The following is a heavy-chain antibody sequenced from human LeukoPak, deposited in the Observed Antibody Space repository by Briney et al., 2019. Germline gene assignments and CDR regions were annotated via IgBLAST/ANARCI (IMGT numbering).Heavy chain of an antibody. CDR3: ARGPAPRFDP. J-gene: IGHJ5*02. Sequence: PSETLSLTCAVYGGSFSGYYWSWIRQPPGKGLEWIGEINHSGSTNYNPSLKSRVTISVDTSKNQFSLKLSSVTAADTAVNYCARGPAPRFDPWGQGTLVTVSS. CDR1: GGSFSGYY. V-gene: IGHV4-34*01. D-gene: IGHD2-2*01. CDR2: INHSGST.